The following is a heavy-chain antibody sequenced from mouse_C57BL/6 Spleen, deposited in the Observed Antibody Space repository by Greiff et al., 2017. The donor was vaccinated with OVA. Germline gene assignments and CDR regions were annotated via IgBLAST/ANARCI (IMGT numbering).Heavy chain of an antibody. Sequence: EVQGVESGGGLVKPGGSLKLSCAASGFTFSDYGMHWVRQAPEKGLEWVAYISRGSSTIYYADTVKGRFTISRDNAKNTLFLQMTSLRSEDTAMYYCARHYYDCDGFAYWGQGTLVTVSA. J-gene: IGHJ3*01. CDR1: GFTFSDYG. CDR2: ISRGSSTI. V-gene: IGHV5-17*01. D-gene: IGHD2-4*01. CDR3: ARHYYDCDGFAY.